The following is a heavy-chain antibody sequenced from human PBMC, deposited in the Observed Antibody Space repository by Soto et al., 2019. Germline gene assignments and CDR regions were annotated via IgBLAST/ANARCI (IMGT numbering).Heavy chain of an antibody. D-gene: IGHD5-18*01. Sequence: SETLSLTCSVSGGSMSSYYWTWIRQPAGKGLEWIGRVYSSGGTHYNSSLKSRVTISLDTSKNQFSLRLISVTAADTAVYYCARGAADTAMVDSWGQGTLVTVSS. CDR2: VYSSGGT. CDR1: GGSMSSYY. CDR3: ARGAADTAMVDS. V-gene: IGHV4-4*07. J-gene: IGHJ4*02.